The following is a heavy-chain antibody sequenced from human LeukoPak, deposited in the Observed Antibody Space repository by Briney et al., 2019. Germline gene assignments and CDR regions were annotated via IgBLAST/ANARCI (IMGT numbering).Heavy chain of an antibody. CDR1: GFTFSSYW. Sequence: PGGSLRLSCAASGFTFSSYWMSWVRQAPGKGLEWVANIKQDGSEKYYVDSVKGRFTISRDNAKNSLYLQMNSLRAEDTAVYYCARWRGSGSYYNRLDYWGQGTLVTVSS. J-gene: IGHJ4*02. CDR2: IKQDGSEK. CDR3: ARWRGSGSYYNRLDY. V-gene: IGHV3-7*01. D-gene: IGHD3-10*01.